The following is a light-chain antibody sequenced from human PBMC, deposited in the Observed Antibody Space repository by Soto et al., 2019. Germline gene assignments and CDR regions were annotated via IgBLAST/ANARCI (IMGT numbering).Light chain of an antibody. Sequence: QSALTQPASVSGSPGQSITISCTGTSGDVGGYNYVSWYQQHPGKAPKLIIYDVSNRPSGFSNRFSGSKSGNTASLTISGLQAEDEADYYCSSYTSTSTPLVFGTGTKVTVL. V-gene: IGLV2-14*01. CDR1: SGDVGGYNY. CDR3: SSYTSTSTPLV. CDR2: DVS. J-gene: IGLJ1*01.